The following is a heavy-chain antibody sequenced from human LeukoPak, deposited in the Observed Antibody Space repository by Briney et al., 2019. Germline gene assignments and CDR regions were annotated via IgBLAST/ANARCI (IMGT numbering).Heavy chain of an antibody. J-gene: IGHJ5*02. CDR2: IYYSGST. CDR1: GGSISSSSYY. V-gene: IGHV4-39*01. Sequence: SETLSLTCTVSGGSISSSSYYWGWIRQPPGKGLEWIGSIYYSGSTYYNPSLKSRVTISVDTSKNQFSLKLSSVTAADTAVYYCARLLDWFDPWGQGNLVTVSS. CDR3: ARLLDWFDP.